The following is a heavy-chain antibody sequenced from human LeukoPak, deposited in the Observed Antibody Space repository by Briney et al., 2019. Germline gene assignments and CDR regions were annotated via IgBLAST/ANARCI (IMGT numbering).Heavy chain of an antibody. CDR3: AGEYSSSLFPLAFDY. J-gene: IGHJ4*02. Sequence: GGSLRLSCAASGFTFSSYGMHWVRQAPGKGLEWVAVISYDGSNKYYADSVKGRFTISRDNSKNTLYLQMNSLGAEDTAVYYCAGEYSSSLFPLAFDYRGQGTLVTVSS. CDR2: ISYDGSNK. V-gene: IGHV3-30*03. CDR1: GFTFSSYG. D-gene: IGHD6-6*01.